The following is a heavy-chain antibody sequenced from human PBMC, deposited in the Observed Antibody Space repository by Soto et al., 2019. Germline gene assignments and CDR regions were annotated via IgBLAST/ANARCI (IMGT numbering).Heavy chain of an antibody. J-gene: IGHJ5*02. V-gene: IGHV3-23*01. CDR1: GFSFFSYA. Sequence: PGGSLRLSCTGPGFSFFSYAMSWVRQAPGKWLEWVSTISGSGGHTYCADSVKGRFVVSRDNDKNTVYLHMSSLTGEDTAVYFCAKIEMGWFAHWGQGXQVTVYS. CDR2: ISGSGGHT. CDR3: AKIEMGWFAH. D-gene: IGHD2-8*01.